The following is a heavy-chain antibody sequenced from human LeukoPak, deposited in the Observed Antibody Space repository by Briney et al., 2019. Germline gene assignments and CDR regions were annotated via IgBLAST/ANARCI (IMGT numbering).Heavy chain of an antibody. V-gene: IGHV4-4*07. Sequence: SETLSLTCTVSGGSISSYYWSWIRQPAGKGLEWIGRIYTSGSTNYNPSLKSRVTISVDTSKNQFSLKLSSVTAADTAVYYCARGLPYYDSSGPQTNWFDPWGQGTLVTVSS. CDR3: ARGLPYYDSSGPQTNWFDP. J-gene: IGHJ5*02. CDR2: IYTSGST. CDR1: GGSISSYY. D-gene: IGHD3-22*01.